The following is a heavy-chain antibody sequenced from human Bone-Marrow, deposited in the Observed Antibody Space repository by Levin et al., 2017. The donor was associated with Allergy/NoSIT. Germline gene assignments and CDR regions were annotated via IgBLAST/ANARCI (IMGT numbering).Heavy chain of an antibody. CDR2: INHSGST. CDR1: GGSFSGYY. Sequence: SQTLSLTCAVYGGSFSGYYWSWIRQPPGKGLEWIGEINHSGSTNYNPSLKSRVTISVDTSKNQFSLKLSSVTAADTAVYYCARRRTGAAADHFDYWGQGTLVTVSS. CDR3: ARRRTGAAADHFDY. D-gene: IGHD6-13*01. J-gene: IGHJ4*02. V-gene: IGHV4-34*01.